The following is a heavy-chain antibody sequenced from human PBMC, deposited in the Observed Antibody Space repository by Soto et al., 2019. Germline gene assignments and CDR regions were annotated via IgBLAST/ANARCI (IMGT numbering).Heavy chain of an antibody. Sequence: QLQLQESGPGLVKPSETLSLTCTVSGGSISSSSYYWGWIRQPPGKGLEWIGSIYYSGSTYYNPSLKSRVTISVDTSKNQFSLKLSSVTAADTAVYYCARRGLGYYDSKLDYWGQGTLVTVSS. J-gene: IGHJ4*02. V-gene: IGHV4-39*01. D-gene: IGHD3-22*01. CDR1: GGSISSSSYY. CDR3: ARRGLGYYDSKLDY. CDR2: IYYSGST.